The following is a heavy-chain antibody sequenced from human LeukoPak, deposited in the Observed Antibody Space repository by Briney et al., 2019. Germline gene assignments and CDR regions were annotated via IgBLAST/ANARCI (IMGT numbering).Heavy chain of an antibody. CDR2: MYTGGGR. V-gene: IGHV3-66*01. D-gene: IGHD2-21*02. Sequence: GGSLRLSCAASGFSVSNYYMSWVRQPPGKGLEWISVMYTGGGRYYGDSVKGRFTISRDNSKNTVFLQMNSLRVEDTALYYCTRGQSYCGADCYSDWGQGTLVTVSS. J-gene: IGHJ4*02. CDR1: GFSVSNYY. CDR3: TRGQSYCGADCYSD.